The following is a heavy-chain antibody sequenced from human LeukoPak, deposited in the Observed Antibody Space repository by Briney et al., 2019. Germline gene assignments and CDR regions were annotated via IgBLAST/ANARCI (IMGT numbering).Heavy chain of an antibody. Sequence: ASVKVSCKASGYTFTEYYMHWVRQAPGQGLEWMGWINPNSGGTNYAQKFQGRVTMTRDTSISTAYMELSRLRSDDTAVYYCARVYCSSTICLAWCDPWGQGTLVTVSS. CDR2: INPNSGGT. CDR1: GYTFTEYY. CDR3: ARVYCSSTICLAWCDP. J-gene: IGHJ5*02. V-gene: IGHV1-2*02. D-gene: IGHD2-2*01.